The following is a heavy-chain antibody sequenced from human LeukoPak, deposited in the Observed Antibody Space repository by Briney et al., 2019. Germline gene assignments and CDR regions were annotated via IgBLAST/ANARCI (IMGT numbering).Heavy chain of an antibody. CDR3: ARDGAGGYCSSTRCYVFDP. J-gene: IGHJ5*02. D-gene: IGHD2-2*01. CDR1: GGTFSSYA. Sequence: SVKVSCKASGGTFSSYAISCVRQAPGQGLEWMGRITPIFGTANYAQKLQGRVTITADKSTNTAYMELSSLRSEDTAVYYCARDGAGGYCSSTRCYVFDPWGQGTLVTVSS. CDR2: ITPIFGTA. V-gene: IGHV1-69*06.